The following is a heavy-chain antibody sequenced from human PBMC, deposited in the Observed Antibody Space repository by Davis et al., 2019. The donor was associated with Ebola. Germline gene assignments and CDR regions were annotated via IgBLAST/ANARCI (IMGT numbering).Heavy chain of an antibody. D-gene: IGHD6-19*01. CDR3: VRDSSGWIYYFDY. V-gene: IGHV3-30-3*01. CDR1: GFTFSSYA. CDR2: ISYDGSNK. Sequence: GESLKISCAASGFTFSSYAMHWVRQAPGKGLEWVAVISYDGSNKYYADSVKGRFTISRDNSKNTLYLQMNSLRAEDTAVYYCVRDSSGWIYYFDYWGQGTLVTVSS. J-gene: IGHJ4*02.